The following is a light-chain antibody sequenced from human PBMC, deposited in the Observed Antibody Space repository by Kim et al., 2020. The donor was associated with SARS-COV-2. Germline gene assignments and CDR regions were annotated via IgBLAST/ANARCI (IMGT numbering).Light chain of an antibody. J-gene: IGKJ1*01. CDR3: QQYGSSLTWT. Sequence: PGERATLSCRASQSVSSSYLAWYQQKPGQALRLLIYGASSRATGIPDRFSGSGSGTDFTLTISRLEPEDFAVYYCQQYGSSLTWTFGQGTKVDIK. V-gene: IGKV3-20*01. CDR1: QSVSSSY. CDR2: GAS.